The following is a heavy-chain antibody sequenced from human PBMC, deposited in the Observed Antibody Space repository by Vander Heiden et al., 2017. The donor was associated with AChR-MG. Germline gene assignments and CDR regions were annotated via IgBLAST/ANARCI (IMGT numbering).Heavy chain of an antibody. V-gene: IGHV3-30-3*01. CDR3: ARGELLRPYYYMDV. D-gene: IGHD1-7*01. CDR2: ISYDGSNK. CDR1: GFTFGSYA. Sequence: QVQLVESGGGVVQPGRSLRLPCAACGFTFGSYAMPWVRQAPGKGLEWVAVISYDGSNKYYADSVKGRFTISRDNSKNTLYLQMNSLRAEDTAVYYCARGELLRPYYYMDVWGKGTTVTVSS. J-gene: IGHJ6*03.